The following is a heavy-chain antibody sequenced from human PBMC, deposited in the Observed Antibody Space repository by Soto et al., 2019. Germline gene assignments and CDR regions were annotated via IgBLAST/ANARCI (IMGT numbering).Heavy chain of an antibody. D-gene: IGHD2-2*01. CDR1: GGSISSFY. CDR3: ARDLGFCSSTSCYPWFDP. CDR2: VYYSGTT. V-gene: IGHV4-59*01. J-gene: IGHJ5*02. Sequence: SETLSLTCTVSGGSISSFYWSWIRQPPGKELEWIGYVYYSGTTNYNPSLKSRVTISVDTSKNQFSLKLSSVTAADTAVYYCARDLGFCSSTSCYPWFDPWGQGTLVTVSS.